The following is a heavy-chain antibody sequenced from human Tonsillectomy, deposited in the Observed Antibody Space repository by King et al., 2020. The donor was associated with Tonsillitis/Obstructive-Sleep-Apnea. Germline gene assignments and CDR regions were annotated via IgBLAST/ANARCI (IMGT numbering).Heavy chain of an antibody. Sequence: VQLVESGGGLVKPGGSLRLSCAASGFTFSNAWMSWVRQAPGKGLEWVGRIKSKSDGGTTDYAAPVKGRFTISRDDSKNTLYLQMNSLKTEDTAVYYCTTHYSRLHKIYYYYMDVWGKGTTVTVSS. V-gene: IGHV3-15*01. CDR2: IKSKSDGGTT. CDR1: GFTFSNAW. D-gene: IGHD4-11*01. CDR3: TTHYSRLHKIYYYYMDV. J-gene: IGHJ6*03.